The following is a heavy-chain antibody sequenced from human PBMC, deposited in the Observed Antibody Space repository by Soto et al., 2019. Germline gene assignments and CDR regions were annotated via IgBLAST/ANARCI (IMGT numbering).Heavy chain of an antibody. Sequence: ASETLYITCTVSGGSISSSSYYCGWIRKPPGKGLEWIGSIYYSGSTYYNPSLKSRVTISVDTSKNQFFLKLTSVTAADTAVYYCASPGGGYDHSHYRTDYWGQGTLVTVSS. V-gene: IGHV4-39*01. CDR3: ASPGGGYDHSHYRTDY. D-gene: IGHD4-4*01. CDR2: IYYSGST. CDR1: GGSISSSSYY. J-gene: IGHJ4*02.